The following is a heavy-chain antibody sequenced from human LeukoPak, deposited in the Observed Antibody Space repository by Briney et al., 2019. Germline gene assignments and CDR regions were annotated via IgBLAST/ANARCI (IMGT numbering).Heavy chain of an antibody. D-gene: IGHD3-22*01. CDR2: IYPGDSDT. Sequence: GESLKISCKGSGYSSTSYWIGWVRQMPGKGLEWMGIIYPGDSDTRYSPSFQGQVTISADKSISTAYLQWSSLKASDTAMYYCARPNYYDSSGYYYLYAFDIWGQGTMVTVSS. J-gene: IGHJ3*02. CDR3: ARPNYYDSSGYYYLYAFDI. CDR1: GYSSTSYW. V-gene: IGHV5-51*01.